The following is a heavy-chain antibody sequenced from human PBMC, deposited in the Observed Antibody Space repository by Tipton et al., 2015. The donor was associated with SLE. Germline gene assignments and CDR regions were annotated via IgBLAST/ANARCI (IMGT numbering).Heavy chain of an antibody. CDR2: IYYSGST. V-gene: IGHV4-39*07. CDR3: ARGSSMGHFDL. D-gene: IGHD2/OR15-2a*01. CDR1: GGSISSSSYY. Sequence: LRLSCTVSGGSISSSSYYWGWIRQPPGKGLEWIGSIYYSGSTDYNPSLKSRVTISVDTSKNQFSLKLSSVTAADTAVYYCARGSSMGHFDLWGRGTLVTVSS. J-gene: IGHJ2*01.